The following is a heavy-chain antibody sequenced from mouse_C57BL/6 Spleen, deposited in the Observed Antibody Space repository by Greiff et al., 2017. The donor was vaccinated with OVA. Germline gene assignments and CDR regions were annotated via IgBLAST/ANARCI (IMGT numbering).Heavy chain of an antibody. CDR1: GFSFNTYA. Sequence: EVQLVESGGGLVQPKGSLKLSCAASGFSFNTYAMNWVRQAPGKGLEWVARIRSKSNNYATYYADSVKDRFTISRDDSESMLYLQMNNMKTEDTAMYYCVRQGIYYGNPYAMDYWGQGTSVTVSS. J-gene: IGHJ4*01. CDR2: IRSKSNNYAT. V-gene: IGHV10-1*01. CDR3: VRQGIYYGNPYAMDY. D-gene: IGHD2-1*01.